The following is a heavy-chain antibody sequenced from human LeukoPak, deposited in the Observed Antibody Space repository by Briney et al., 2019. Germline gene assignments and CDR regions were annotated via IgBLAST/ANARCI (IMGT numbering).Heavy chain of an antibody. CDR1: GGSISSGSYY. J-gene: IGHJ4*02. CDR3: ARDGYYDILTGYYNDGVFDY. Sequence: SETLSLTCTVSGGSISSGSYYWSWIRQPAGKGLEWIGRIYTSGSTNYNPSLKSRVTISVDTSKNQFSLKLSSVTAADTAVYYCARDGYYDILTGYYNDGVFDYWGQGTLVTVSS. V-gene: IGHV4-61*02. D-gene: IGHD3-9*01. CDR2: IYTSGST.